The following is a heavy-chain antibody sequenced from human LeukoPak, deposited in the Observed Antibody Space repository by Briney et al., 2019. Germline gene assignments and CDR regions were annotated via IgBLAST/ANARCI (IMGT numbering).Heavy chain of an antibody. J-gene: IGHJ5*02. CDR1: GFTFSDYY. D-gene: IGHD2-15*01. CDR2: ISSSGATI. V-gene: IGHV3-11*04. Sequence: GGSLRLSCAASGFTFSDYYMSWIRQAPGKGLEWVSYISSSGATIDYADSVKGRFTISRDNDKNSLYLQMNSLRVEDTAVYYCARGGAYCSGGSCYTGRNWFDPWGQGTLVTVSS. CDR3: ARGGAYCSGGSCYTGRNWFDP.